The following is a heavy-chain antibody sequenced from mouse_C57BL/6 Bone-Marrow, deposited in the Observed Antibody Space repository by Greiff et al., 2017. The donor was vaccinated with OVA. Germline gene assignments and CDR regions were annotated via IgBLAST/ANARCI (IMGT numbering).Heavy chain of an antibody. Sequence: EVQLQQSGAELVKPGASVKLSCTASGFNINDYYMHWVKQRTEQGLEWIGRIDPEDGETKYAPKFQGKATITADTSSNTAYLQLSSLTSEDTAVYDCARWLLRPYWYFDVWGTGTTVTVSA. D-gene: IGHD2-3*01. V-gene: IGHV14-2*01. CDR3: ARWLLRPYWYFDV. CDR2: IDPEDGET. CDR1: GFNINDYY. J-gene: IGHJ1*03.